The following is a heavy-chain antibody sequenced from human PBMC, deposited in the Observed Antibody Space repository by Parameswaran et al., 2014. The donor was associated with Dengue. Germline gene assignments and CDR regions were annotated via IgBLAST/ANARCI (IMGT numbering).Heavy chain of an antibody. Sequence: VRQAPGKGLEWVSYISSSSSTIYYADSVKGRFTISRDNAKNSLYLQMNSLRDEDTAVYYCARGLLWFGELLGAFDIWGQGTMVTVSS. V-gene: IGHV3-48*02. J-gene: IGHJ3*02. CDR3: ARGLLWFGELLGAFDI. CDR2: ISSSSSTI. D-gene: IGHD3-10*01.